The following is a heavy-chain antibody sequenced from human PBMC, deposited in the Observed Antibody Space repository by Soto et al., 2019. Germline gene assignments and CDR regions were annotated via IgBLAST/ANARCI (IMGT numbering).Heavy chain of an antibody. D-gene: IGHD2-15*01. J-gene: IGHJ6*02. V-gene: IGHV1-69*02. Sequence: QVQLVQSGAEVKKPGSSVKVSCKASGGTFSSYTISWVRQSPGQGLEWMGRIIPILGIANYAQKFQGRVTITADKSTRKAYMELCSLGSKDKAVYYFARGGEWSGGSCFPDNYYGMDGFGQGTAVTVSS. CDR1: GGTFSSYT. CDR2: IIPILGIA. CDR3: ARGGEWSGGSCFPDNYYGMDG.